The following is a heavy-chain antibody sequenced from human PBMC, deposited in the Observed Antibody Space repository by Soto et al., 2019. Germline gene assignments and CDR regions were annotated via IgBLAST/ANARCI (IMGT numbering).Heavy chain of an antibody. J-gene: IGHJ5*02. Sequence: SETLSLTCSASGGSITSSSHFGGWVRQPPGKGLEWIGTIYFTGNTYYTPSLKSRLTMSIDTSKNEFSLRLNSVTAADTAVYYCAGQTFTIAAASYGRSNWFDPWGPGTLVTVSS. D-gene: IGHD6-25*01. CDR1: GGSITSSSHF. CDR2: IYFTGNT. V-gene: IGHV4-39*01. CDR3: AGQTFTIAAASYGRSNWFDP.